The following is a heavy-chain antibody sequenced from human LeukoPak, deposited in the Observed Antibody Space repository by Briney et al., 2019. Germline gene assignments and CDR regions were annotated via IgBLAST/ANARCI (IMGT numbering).Heavy chain of an antibody. J-gene: IGHJ4*02. CDR3: ARHYDSSGCWYYFDY. V-gene: IGHV4-59*08. CDR2: IYYSGST. CDR1: GGSISSYY. D-gene: IGHD3-22*01. Sequence: PSETLSLTCTVSGGSISSYYWSWIRQPPGKGLEWIGYIYYSGSTNYNPSLKSRVTISVDTSKNQFSLKLSSVTVADTAVYYCARHYDSSGCWYYFDYWGQGTLVTVSS.